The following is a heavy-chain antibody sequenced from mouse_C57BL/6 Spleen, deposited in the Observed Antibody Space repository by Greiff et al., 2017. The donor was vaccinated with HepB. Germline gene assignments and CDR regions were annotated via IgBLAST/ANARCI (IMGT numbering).Heavy chain of an antibody. CDR1: GFTFSSYA. D-gene: IGHD1-1*01. CDR2: ISDGGSYT. CDR3: ARDYGSTLFDY. V-gene: IGHV5-4*01. J-gene: IGHJ2*01. Sequence: EVQLVESGGGLVKPGGSLKLSCAASGFTFSSYAMSWVRQTPEKRLEWVATISDGGSYTYYPDNVKGRFTISRDNAKNNLYLQMSHLKSEDTAMYYCARDYGSTLFDYWVQGTTLTVSS.